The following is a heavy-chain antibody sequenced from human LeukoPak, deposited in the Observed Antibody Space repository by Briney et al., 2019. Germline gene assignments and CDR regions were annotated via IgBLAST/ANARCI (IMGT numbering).Heavy chain of an antibody. CDR3: GRRGGGYYDFWSGYSKAYFDY. V-gene: IGHV3-74*01. CDR1: GFTFSSYW. D-gene: IGHD3-3*01. CDR2: INSDGSST. Sequence: GGSLRLSCAASGFTFSSYWMHWVRQAPGKGLVWVSRINSDGSSTSYADSVKGRFTISRDNAKNTLYLQMNSLRAEDTAVYYCGRRGGGYYDFWSGYSKAYFDYWGQGTLVTVSS. J-gene: IGHJ4*02.